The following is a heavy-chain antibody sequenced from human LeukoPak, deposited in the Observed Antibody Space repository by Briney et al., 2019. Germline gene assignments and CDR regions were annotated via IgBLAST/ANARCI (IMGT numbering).Heavy chain of an antibody. CDR3: TTGGNVMVADTRAFDI. CDR2: IYGDGST. V-gene: IGHV3-53*01. J-gene: IGHJ3*02. CDR1: GFTVNSYY. Sequence: GGSLRLSCAASGFTVNSYYMSWVRQAPGKGLEWVSLIYGDGSTSYADSVKGRFTISRDNSKKTLSLQMNSLRAEDTAVYYCTTGGNVMVADTRAFDIWGQGTMVTVSS. D-gene: IGHD2-15*01.